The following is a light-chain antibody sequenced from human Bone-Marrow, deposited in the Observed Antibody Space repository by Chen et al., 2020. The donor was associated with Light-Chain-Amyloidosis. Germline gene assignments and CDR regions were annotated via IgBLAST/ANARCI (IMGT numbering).Light chain of an antibody. CDR2: DDS. CDR1: YIGSTS. CDR3: QVWDRSSDRPV. J-gene: IGLJ3*02. V-gene: IGLV3-21*02. Sequence: SSVLTQPSSVSVAPGQTAPIACGGNYIGSTSVHWYQQTPGQAPLLVVYDDSDRPSGIPERLSGSNSGNTATLTISRVEAGDEADDYCQVWDRSSDRPVFGGGTKLTVL.